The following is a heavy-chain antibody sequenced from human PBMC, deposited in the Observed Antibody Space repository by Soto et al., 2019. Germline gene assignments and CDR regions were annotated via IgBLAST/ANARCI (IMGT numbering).Heavy chain of an antibody. V-gene: IGHV1-8*01. J-gene: IGHJ6*03. CDR1: GYTFTSYD. Sequence: ASVKGSCKASGYTFTSYDINLVRPAPGQGLEWMGWMNPNSGNTGYAQKFQGRVTMTRNTSISTAYMELSSLRSEDTAVYYCARVSGSFDDYYYYMDVWGKGTTVTVSS. CDR3: ARVSGSFDDYYYYMDV. CDR2: MNPNSGNT. D-gene: IGHD3-10*01.